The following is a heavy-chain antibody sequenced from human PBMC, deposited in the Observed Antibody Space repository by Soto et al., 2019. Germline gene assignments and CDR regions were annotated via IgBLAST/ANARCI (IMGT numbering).Heavy chain of an antibody. V-gene: IGHV4-59*01. D-gene: IGHD3-22*01. Sequence: SSETLSPTCTVSGDSISTFYWGWMRQSPGKELEWIGYVYYTGSTNYNPSLKSRVTISADRSKNQFSLKLTSANAADTAVYYCARGRTVRNYADDSSDYFYFFDYWGQGTQVTVSS. CDR1: GDSISTFY. CDR3: ARGRTVRNYADDSSDYFYFFDY. J-gene: IGHJ4*02. CDR2: VYYTGST.